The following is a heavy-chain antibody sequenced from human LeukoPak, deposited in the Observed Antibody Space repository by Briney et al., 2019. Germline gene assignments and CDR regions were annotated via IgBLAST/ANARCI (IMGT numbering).Heavy chain of an antibody. V-gene: IGHV3-48*01. J-gene: IGHJ6*03. CDR2: ISSSSSTI. D-gene: IGHD4-17*01. CDR3: ARDSGDYVPWGYYYYMDV. Sequence: GGSLRLSCAASGFTFSSYSMNWVRQAPGKGLEWVSYISSSSSTIYYADSVKGRFTISRDNAKNSLYLQMNSLRAEDTAVYYCARDSGDYVPWGYYYYMDVWGKGTTVTVSS. CDR1: GFTFSSYS.